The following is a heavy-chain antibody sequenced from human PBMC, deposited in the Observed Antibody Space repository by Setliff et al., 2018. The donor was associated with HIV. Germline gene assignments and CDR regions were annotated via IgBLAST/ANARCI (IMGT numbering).Heavy chain of an antibody. D-gene: IGHD2-2*01. Sequence: PSETLSLTCIVSGGSISPTNYCWGWIRQTPGQGLEWIGTVCYSGGTYYNPSLMGRVTISIDTSKNQFSLKLSSVTAADTAVYYCARQEGYCSSTSCYAGSFMGYYYMDVWGKGTTVTVS. CDR3: ARQEGYCSSTSCYAGSFMGYYYMDV. V-gene: IGHV4-39*01. CDR1: GGSISPTNYC. CDR2: VCYSGGT. J-gene: IGHJ6*03.